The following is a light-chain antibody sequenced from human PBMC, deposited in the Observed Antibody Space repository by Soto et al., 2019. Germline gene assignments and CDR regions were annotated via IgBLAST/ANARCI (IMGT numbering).Light chain of an antibody. Sequence: DIQMTQSPSSLSASVGDRVTITCRASQGISSYLAWYQQKLGKVPKLLISAASTLQSEVPSRFSGRGSGTDFTLTISSLQPEDVATYYCQKYSSVITFGQGTRLEIK. V-gene: IGKV1-27*01. J-gene: IGKJ5*01. CDR3: QKYSSVIT. CDR2: AAS. CDR1: QGISSY.